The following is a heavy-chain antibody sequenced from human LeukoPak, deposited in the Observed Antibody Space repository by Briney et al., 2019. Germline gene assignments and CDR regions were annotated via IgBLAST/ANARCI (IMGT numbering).Heavy chain of an antibody. V-gene: IGHV4-59*01. CDR2: IYYSGST. CDR1: GGSISSYY. J-gene: IGHJ4*02. D-gene: IGHD2-2*01. CDR3: ARGNPIVVVPAARADYFDY. Sequence: SETLSLTCTVSGGSISSYYWSWIRQPPGKGLEWIGYIYYSGSTNYNPSLKSRVTISVDTSKNQFSLKLSSVTAADTAVYYCARGNPIVVVPAARADYFDYWGQGTLVTVSS.